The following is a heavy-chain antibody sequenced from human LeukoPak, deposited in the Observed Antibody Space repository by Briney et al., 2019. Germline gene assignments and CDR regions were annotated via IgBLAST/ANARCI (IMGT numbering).Heavy chain of an antibody. Sequence: GGSLRLSCAASGFTFSSYDMHWVRQATGKGLEWVSAIGTAGDTYYPGSVKGRFTISRENAKNSLYLQMNSLRAGDTAVYYCARLRLAVAGHLNWYFDLWGRGTLVTVSS. CDR1: GFTFSSYD. CDR3: ARLRLAVAGHLNWYFDL. D-gene: IGHD6-19*01. V-gene: IGHV3-13*01. CDR2: IGTAGDT. J-gene: IGHJ2*01.